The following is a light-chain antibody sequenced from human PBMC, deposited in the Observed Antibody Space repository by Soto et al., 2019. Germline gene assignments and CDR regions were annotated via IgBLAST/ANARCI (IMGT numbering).Light chain of an antibody. CDR3: GAWDDSLSGWV. V-gene: IGLV1-47*01. Sequence: QSVLTQPPSASETPGQRVTISCSGSSSNIGSNHVYWYQHLPGTAPKLLIYRNYLRPSGVPDRFSASKSATSASLAISGLRSGDEADYFCGAWDDSLSGWVFGGGIQLNVL. J-gene: IGLJ3*02. CDR1: SSNIGSNH. CDR2: RNY.